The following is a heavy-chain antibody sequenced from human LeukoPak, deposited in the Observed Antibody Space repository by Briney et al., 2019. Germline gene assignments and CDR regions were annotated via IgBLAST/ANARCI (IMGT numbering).Heavy chain of an antibody. D-gene: IGHD3-9*01. CDR3: ARGLRYFDWLPGY. J-gene: IGHJ4*02. V-gene: IGHV3-21*01. CDR2: ISSSSYI. CDR1: GFTFSSYS. Sequence: KPGGSLRLSCAASGFTFSSYSMNWVRQAPGKGLEWVSSISSSSYIYYADSVKGRFTISRDNAKNSLYLQMNSLRAEDTALYYCARGLRYFDWLPGYWGQGTLVTVSS.